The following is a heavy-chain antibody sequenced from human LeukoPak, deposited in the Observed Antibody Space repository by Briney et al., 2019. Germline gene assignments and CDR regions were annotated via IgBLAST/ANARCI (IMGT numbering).Heavy chain of an antibody. Sequence: SETLSLTCTVSGGSIVTGGYYWTWLRQHPGKGLEWIGYIYYSGSTYYNPSLKSRVTISVDTSNNQFSLKLTSVTAADTAVYYCARENGSGRSAIDYWGQGTLATVSS. CDR2: IYYSGST. D-gene: IGHD3-10*01. J-gene: IGHJ4*02. CDR1: GGSIVTGGYY. V-gene: IGHV4-31*03. CDR3: ARENGSGRSAIDY.